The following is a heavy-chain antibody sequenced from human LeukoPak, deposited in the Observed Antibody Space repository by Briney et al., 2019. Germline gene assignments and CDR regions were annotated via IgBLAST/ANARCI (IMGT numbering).Heavy chain of an antibody. J-gene: IGHJ4*02. CDR2: ISYDGSNK. V-gene: IGHV3-30*04. D-gene: IGHD3-10*01. Sequence: GGPLRLSCAASGFTFSSYAMHWVRQAPGKGLEWVAVISYDGSNKYYADSVKGRFTISRDNSKNTLYLQMNSLRAEDTAVYYCARDFSPGRMVRNWSAAYWGQGTLVTVSS. CDR3: ARDFSPGRMVRNWSAAY. CDR1: GFTFSSYA.